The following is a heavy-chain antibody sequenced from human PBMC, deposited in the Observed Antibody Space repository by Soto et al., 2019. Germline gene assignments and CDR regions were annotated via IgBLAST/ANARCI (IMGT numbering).Heavy chain of an antibody. Sequence: QVQLVESGGGVVQPGRSLRLSCAASGFTFSSYGMHWVRQAPGKGLEWVAVISYDGSNKYYADSVKGRFTISRDNSKNTLYLQMNSLRAEDTAVYYCAKSGQLRPDYWGQGTLVTVSS. CDR3: AKSGQLRPDY. CDR2: ISYDGSNK. V-gene: IGHV3-30*18. D-gene: IGHD5-18*01. CDR1: GFTFSSYG. J-gene: IGHJ4*02.